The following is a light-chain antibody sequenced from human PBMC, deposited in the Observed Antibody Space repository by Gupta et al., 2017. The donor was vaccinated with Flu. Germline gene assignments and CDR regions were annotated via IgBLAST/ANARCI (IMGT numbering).Light chain of an antibody. CDR3: QHYDGWPYT. V-gene: IGKV3-15*01. CDR1: RKVVSN. J-gene: IGKJ2*01. CDR2: GAS. Sequence: IMMTQSPATLSVSPGESATLSCRASRKVVSNLAWYQQRFGQPPRLLIFGASTRATGVPPRFSGGGSGTEFTLTINSLQPDDSAVYYCQHYDGWPYTFGQGTKLEIK.